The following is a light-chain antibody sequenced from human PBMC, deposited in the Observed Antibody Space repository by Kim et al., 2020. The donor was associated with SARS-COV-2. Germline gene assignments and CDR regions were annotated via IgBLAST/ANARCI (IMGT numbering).Light chain of an antibody. CDR1: QSVGTA. Sequence: SRTPGEKVSITGRASQSVGTALHWYQHKTDQSPKVLIKYASQSFSGVPSRFTASGSGTDFTLTINGLEAEDAATYYCHQTLTCPYTFGQGTKLEI. V-gene: IGKV6-21*01. CDR2: YAS. CDR3: HQTLTCPYT. J-gene: IGKJ2*01.